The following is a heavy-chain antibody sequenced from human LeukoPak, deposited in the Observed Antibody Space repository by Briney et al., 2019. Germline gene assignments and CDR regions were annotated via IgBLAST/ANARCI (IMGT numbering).Heavy chain of an antibody. D-gene: IGHD3-16*01. J-gene: IGHJ2*01. Sequence: GGSLRLSCTASGFTFSTYWIHWVRQAPGKGLVWVSQIKFDGTLASYADSVKGRFTISRDNANNTLYLQMNSLGTEDTAVYYCVTGHYDSRMYFDLWGRGTLVTVSS. CDR3: VTGHYDSRMYFDL. CDR2: IKFDGTLA. V-gene: IGHV3-74*01. CDR1: GFTFSTYW.